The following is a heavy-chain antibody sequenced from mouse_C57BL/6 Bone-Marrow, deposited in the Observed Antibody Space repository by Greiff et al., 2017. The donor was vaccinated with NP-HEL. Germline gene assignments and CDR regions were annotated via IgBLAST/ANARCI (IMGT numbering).Heavy chain of an antibody. J-gene: IGHJ1*03. CDR1: GYAFSSYW. D-gene: IGHD1-1*01. CDR3: ARGYDGSDWYFDV. CDR2: IYPGDGDT. Sequence: QVQLKESGAELVKPGASVKISCKASGYAFSSYWMNWVKQRPGKGLEWIGQIYPGDGDTNYNGKFKGKATLTADKSSSTAYMQLSSLTSEDSAVYFCARGYDGSDWYFDVWGTGTTVTVSS. V-gene: IGHV1-80*01.